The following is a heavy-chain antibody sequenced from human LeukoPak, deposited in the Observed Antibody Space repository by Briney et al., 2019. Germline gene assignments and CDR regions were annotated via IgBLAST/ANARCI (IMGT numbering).Heavy chain of an antibody. CDR2: IKSDGST. CDR3: ARAPSEIGGYYPEYFRH. D-gene: IGHD3-22*01. Sequence: GGSLRLFCAASGFTFSSYWMHWVRQAPGKGLVWVSRIKSDGSTNYADSVKGRFTISRDNAKNTVSLQMNSLRAEDTGVYYCARAPSEIGGYYPEYFRHWGQGTLVTVSS. V-gene: IGHV3-74*01. J-gene: IGHJ1*01. CDR1: GFTFSSYW.